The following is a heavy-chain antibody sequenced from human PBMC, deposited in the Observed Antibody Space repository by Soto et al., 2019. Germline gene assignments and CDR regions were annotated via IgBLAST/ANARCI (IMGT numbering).Heavy chain of an antibody. J-gene: IGHJ5*02. D-gene: IGHD4-4*01. CDR3: ARDLRMTTVTDWFDP. CDR1: GGSISSGDYY. Sequence: RSLTCTVSGGSISSGDYYWSWIRQPPGKGLEWIGYIYYSGSTYYNPSLKSRVTISVDTSKNQFSLKLSSVTAADTAVYYCARDLRMTTVTDWFDPWGQGTLVTVSS. V-gene: IGHV4-30-4*01. CDR2: IYYSGST.